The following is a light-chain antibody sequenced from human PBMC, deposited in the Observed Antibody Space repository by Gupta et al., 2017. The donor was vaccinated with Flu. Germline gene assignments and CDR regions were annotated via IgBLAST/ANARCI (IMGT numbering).Light chain of an antibody. CDR2: GAS. CDR1: QSVSSSY. CDR3: QQYGSSPLT. J-gene: IGKJ4*01. Sequence: EIVLPQSPGTLSLSPGERATLSCRASQSVSSSYLAWYQQKPGQAPRLLIYGASSRATGIPDRFSGSGSGTDFTLTISRLEPEDFAVHYCQQYGSSPLTFGGGTKVEIK. V-gene: IGKV3-20*01.